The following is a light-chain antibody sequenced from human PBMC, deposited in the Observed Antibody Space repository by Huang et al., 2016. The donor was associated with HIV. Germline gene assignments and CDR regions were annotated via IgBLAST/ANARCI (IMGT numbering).Light chain of an antibody. Sequence: EIVLTQSPVTLSLSPGQRATLSCRASHSIGTYLAWYQQKPGQAPSLLIYDASNRAPGIPASFSGSGSGTDFTLTITNLDPEDFAVYYCQQRSNWPLTFGGGTKVDIK. CDR1: HSIGTY. CDR3: QQRSNWPLT. J-gene: IGKJ4*01. V-gene: IGKV3-11*01. CDR2: DAS.